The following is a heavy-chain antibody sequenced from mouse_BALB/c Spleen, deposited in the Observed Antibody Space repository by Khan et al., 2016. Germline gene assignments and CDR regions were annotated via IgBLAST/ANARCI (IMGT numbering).Heavy chain of an antibody. D-gene: IGHD1-1*01. J-gene: IGHJ4*01. CDR3: ARFTTVVDYYAMDY. CDR1: GYAFTNYS. Sequence: QVQLQQSGAELVRPGTSVKVSCKASGYAFTNYSIEWVKQRPGQGLEWIGVINPGSGGTNYNEKFKGKATLTADKSSSTAYMQLSSLTSDDSAVYFCARFTTVVDYYAMDYWGQGTSVTVSS. CDR2: INPGSGGT. V-gene: IGHV1-54*01.